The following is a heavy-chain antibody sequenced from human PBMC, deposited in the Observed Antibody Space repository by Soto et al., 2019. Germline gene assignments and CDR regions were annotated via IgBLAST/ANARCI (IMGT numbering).Heavy chain of an antibody. CDR2: IYYSGST. Sequence: SETLSLTCTVSGGSVSSGSYYWSWIRQPPGKGLEWIGSIYYSGSTYYNPSLKSRVTISVDTSKNQFSLKLSSVTAADTAVYYCARGGFLDNYYYYGMDVWGQGTTVT. J-gene: IGHJ6*02. CDR1: GGSVSSGSYY. CDR3: ARGGFLDNYYYYGMDV. D-gene: IGHD3-3*01. V-gene: IGHV4-39*01.